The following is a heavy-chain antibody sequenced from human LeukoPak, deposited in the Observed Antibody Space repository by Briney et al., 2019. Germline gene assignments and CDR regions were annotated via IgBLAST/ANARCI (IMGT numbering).Heavy chain of an antibody. CDR1: GGSITSSKYF. CDR2: ISYSGST. CDR3: AGLGVMVLVYQFEY. J-gene: IGHJ4*02. V-gene: IGHV4-39*07. D-gene: IGHD2-8*01. Sequence: SETLSLTCAVSGGSITSSKYFWGWIRQPPGKELELIGIISYSGSTDYNPSLKSRVTISTDTSTNQFSLKLTSVTAADTAVYYCAGLGVMVLVYQFEYWGRGTPVTVSS.